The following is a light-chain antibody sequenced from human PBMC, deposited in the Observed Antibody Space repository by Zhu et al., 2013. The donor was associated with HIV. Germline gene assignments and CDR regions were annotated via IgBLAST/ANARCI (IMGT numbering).Light chain of an antibody. Sequence: QSALTQPASVSGSPGQSITISCTGTSNDVGGYNYVSWYQQHPGKAPKLMIFEVSSRPSGVSNRFSGSKSGNTASLTISGLQAEDEADYYCCSYAGSSTFAFGGGTKLTVL. CDR1: SNDVGGYNY. V-gene: IGLV2-23*02. CDR2: EVS. J-gene: IGLJ2*01. CDR3: CSYAGSSTFA.